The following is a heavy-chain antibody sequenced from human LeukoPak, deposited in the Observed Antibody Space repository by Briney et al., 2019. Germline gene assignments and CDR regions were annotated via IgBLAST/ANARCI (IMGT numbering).Heavy chain of an antibody. D-gene: IGHD4-23*01. CDR1: GFTFSGSA. V-gene: IGHV3-73*01. Sequence: GGSLRLSCAASGFTFSGSAMHWVRQASGKGLEWVGRIRSKANSYATAYAASVKGRFTISRDDSKNTAYLQMNSLRAEDTAVYYCAKMAQATVVTPFEYNWFDPWGQGTLVTVSS. CDR3: AKMAQATVVTPFEYNWFDP. J-gene: IGHJ5*02. CDR2: IRSKANSYAT.